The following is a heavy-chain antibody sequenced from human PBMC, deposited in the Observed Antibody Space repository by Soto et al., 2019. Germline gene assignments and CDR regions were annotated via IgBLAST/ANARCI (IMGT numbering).Heavy chain of an antibody. Sequence: QVQLVQSGAEVKKPGASVKVSCKASGYTFTGYYMHWVRQAPGQGLEWMGWINPNSGGTNYAQKFQGWVTMTRDTSISTAYMELSRLRSDDTAVYYCARVSIVVVPAATPPPRPHWFDPWGQGTLVTVSS. V-gene: IGHV1-2*04. J-gene: IGHJ5*02. CDR1: GYTFTGYY. D-gene: IGHD2-2*01. CDR2: INPNSGGT. CDR3: ARVSIVVVPAATPPPRPHWFDP.